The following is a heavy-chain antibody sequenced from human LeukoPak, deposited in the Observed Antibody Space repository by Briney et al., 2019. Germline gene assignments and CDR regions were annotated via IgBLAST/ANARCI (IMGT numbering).Heavy chain of an antibody. V-gene: IGHV3-30*03. Sequence: QTGGSLRLSCAASGFTFSSYGMPWVRQAPGKGLEWVAVISYDGSNKYYVDSVKGRFTISRDNSKNTLYLQMSSLRVEDTAVYYCARYSSSSNYYYGMDIWGQGTTVTVFS. CDR3: ARYSSSSNYYYGMDI. J-gene: IGHJ6*02. CDR2: ISYDGSNK. CDR1: GFTFSSYG. D-gene: IGHD6-6*01.